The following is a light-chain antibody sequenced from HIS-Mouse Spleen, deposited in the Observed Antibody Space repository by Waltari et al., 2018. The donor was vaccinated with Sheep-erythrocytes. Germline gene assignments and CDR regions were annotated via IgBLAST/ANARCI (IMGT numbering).Light chain of an antibody. CDR2: QDS. CDR1: KLGDKY. V-gene: IGLV3-1*01. Sequence: SYELTQPPSVSVSPGQTARITCSGEKLGDKYACCYQQKPGQSPVLVIYQDSKRPSGIPERFSGSNSGNTATLTISGTQAMDEADYYCQAWDSSTAVFGGGTKLTVL. J-gene: IGLJ2*01. CDR3: QAWDSSTAV.